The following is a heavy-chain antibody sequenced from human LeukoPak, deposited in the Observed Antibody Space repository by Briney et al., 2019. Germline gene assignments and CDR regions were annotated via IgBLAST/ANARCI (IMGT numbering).Heavy chain of an antibody. V-gene: IGHV1-2*02. Sequence: ASVKVSCKASGGTFSSYAISWVRQAPGQGLEWMGWINPNSGGTNYAQKFQGRVTMTRDTSISTAYMELSRLRSDDTAVYYCAREECSSTSCRYYFDYWGQGTLVTVSS. J-gene: IGHJ4*02. CDR2: INPNSGGT. CDR1: GGTFSSYA. D-gene: IGHD2-2*01. CDR3: AREECSSTSCRYYFDY.